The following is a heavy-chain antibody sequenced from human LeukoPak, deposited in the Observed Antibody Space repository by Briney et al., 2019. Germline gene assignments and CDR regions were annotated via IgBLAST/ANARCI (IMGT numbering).Heavy chain of an antibody. D-gene: IGHD1/OR15-1a*01. V-gene: IGHV3-48*03. J-gene: IGHJ4*02. CDR3: ARVGPNWNNFDY. Sequence: GGSLRLSCAASGFTFSSYEMNWVRQAPGKGLEWVSYISSSGSTIYYVDSVKGRLTISRDNAKNSLYLQMNSLRAEDTAVYYCARVGPNWNNFDYWGQGTLVTVSS. CDR1: GFTFSSYE. CDR2: ISSSGSTI.